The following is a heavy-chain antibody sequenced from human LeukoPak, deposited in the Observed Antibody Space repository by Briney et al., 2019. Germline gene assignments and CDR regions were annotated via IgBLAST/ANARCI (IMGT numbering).Heavy chain of an antibody. CDR3: ARERAVGAYFDY. J-gene: IGHJ4*02. V-gene: IGHV3-21*01. CDR2: ISSSSSYI. Sequence: PGGSLRLSCAASGFTFSSYCMDWVRQTPGKGLEWVSSISSSSSYIYYADSVKGRFTISRDNAKNSLYLQMNSLRAEDTAVYYCARERAVGAYFDYWGQGTLVTVSS. D-gene: IGHD1-26*01. CDR1: GFTFSSYC.